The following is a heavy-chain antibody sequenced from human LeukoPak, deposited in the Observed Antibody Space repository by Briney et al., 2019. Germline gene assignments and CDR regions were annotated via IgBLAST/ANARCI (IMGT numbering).Heavy chain of an antibody. CDR2: IKQDGSEK. Sequence: GGSLRLSYAASGFTFGSYWMTWVRQAPGKGLEWVANIKQDGSEKNYVDSVKGRFTISRDNAKNSLDLQMSSLRAEDTAIYYCARGCSSTSCSGWFDPWGQGTLVTVSS. CDR3: ARGCSSTSCSGWFDP. J-gene: IGHJ5*02. V-gene: IGHV3-7*01. D-gene: IGHD2-2*01. CDR1: GFTFGSYW.